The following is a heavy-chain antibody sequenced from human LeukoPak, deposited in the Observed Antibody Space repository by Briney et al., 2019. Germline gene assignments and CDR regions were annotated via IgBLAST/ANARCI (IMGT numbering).Heavy chain of an antibody. J-gene: IGHJ3*02. V-gene: IGHV3-7*01. Sequence: PGGSLRLSCAASGFTFSSYWMSWVRQAPGKGLEWVANIKQDGSEKYYVDSVKGRFTISRDNSKNTLYLQMNSLRAEDTAVYYCARDRLRSDLEWLSPGAPDAFDIWGQGTMVTVSS. D-gene: IGHD3-3*01. CDR1: GFTFSSYW. CDR3: ARDRLRSDLEWLSPGAPDAFDI. CDR2: IKQDGSEK.